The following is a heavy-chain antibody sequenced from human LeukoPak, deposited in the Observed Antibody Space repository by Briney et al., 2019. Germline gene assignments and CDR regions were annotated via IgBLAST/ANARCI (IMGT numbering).Heavy chain of an antibody. Sequence: GGSLRLSCAASGFTFSSYSMNWVRQAPGKGLEWLSGISGSGNGTYYADSVKGRFIISRDNSKNMVYLQMNSLTVEDTATYYCAKRTMSAFDPWGQGTLLIVSS. CDR1: GFTFSSYS. CDR2: ISGSGNGT. CDR3: AKRTMSAFDP. V-gene: IGHV3-23*01. J-gene: IGHJ5*02.